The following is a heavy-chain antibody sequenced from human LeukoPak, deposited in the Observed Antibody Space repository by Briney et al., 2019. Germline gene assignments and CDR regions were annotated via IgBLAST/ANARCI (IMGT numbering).Heavy chain of an antibody. CDR3: ARGGPIVVVPAAIPPFDY. CDR2: ISAYNGNT. CDR1: GYTFTSYG. J-gene: IGHJ4*02. V-gene: IGHV1-18*01. D-gene: IGHD2-2*01. Sequence: ASVKVSCKASGYTFTSYGISWVRQAPGQGLEWMGWISAYNGNTNYAQKLQGRVTMTTDTSTSTAYMELSSLRSEDTAVYYCARGGPIVVVPAAIPPFDYWGQGTLVTVSS.